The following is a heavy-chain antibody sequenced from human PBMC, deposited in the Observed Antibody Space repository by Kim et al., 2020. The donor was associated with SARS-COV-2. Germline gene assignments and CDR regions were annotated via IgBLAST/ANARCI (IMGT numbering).Heavy chain of an antibody. V-gene: IGHV5-51*01. J-gene: IGHJ3*02. D-gene: IGHD1-26*01. CDR3: ARRLLELRSGDAFDI. Sequence: PSFQGQVTISADKSISTAYLQWSSLKASDTAMYYCARRLLELRSGDAFDIWGQGTMVTVSS.